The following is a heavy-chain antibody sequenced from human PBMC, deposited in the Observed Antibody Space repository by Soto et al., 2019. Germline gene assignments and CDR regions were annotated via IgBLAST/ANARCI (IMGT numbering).Heavy chain of an antibody. J-gene: IGHJ6*02. Sequence: XGSLRLSCTASGGTFGSYGMHWVRQAPGKGLDWVAVISYDGSNKYYADSVKGRFTISRDNSKNTLYLQMNSLRAEDTAAYYCAKDSSPDIAMVEYYHYGMDVRGQGTTATVSS. CDR3: AKDSSPDIAMVEYYHYGMDV. V-gene: IGHV3-30*18. D-gene: IGHD5-18*01. CDR1: GGTFGSYG. CDR2: ISYDGSNK.